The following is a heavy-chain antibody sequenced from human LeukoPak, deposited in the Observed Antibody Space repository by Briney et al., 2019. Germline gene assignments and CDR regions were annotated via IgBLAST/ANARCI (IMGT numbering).Heavy chain of an antibody. J-gene: IGHJ4*02. CDR1: GFTVSSNY. CDR3: ARGQRYGFGESYHDY. Sequence: GGSLRLSCAASGFTVSSNYMNWVRQAPGKGLEWVSIIYSGGTTYYADSVKGRFTISRDNSKNTLYLHMNSLRAEDTAVYFCARGQRYGFGESYHDYWGQGTLVTVSS. D-gene: IGHD3-10*01. CDR2: IYSGGTT. V-gene: IGHV3-53*01.